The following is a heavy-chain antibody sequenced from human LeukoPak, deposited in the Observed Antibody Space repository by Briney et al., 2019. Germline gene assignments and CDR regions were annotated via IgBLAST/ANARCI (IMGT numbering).Heavy chain of an antibody. CDR3: ATGVSLIGITMIVDNWFDP. D-gene: IGHD3-22*01. CDR1: GYTFTSYG. V-gene: IGHV1-2*02. Sequence: ASVKVSCKASGYTFTSYGISWVRQAPGQGLEWMGWINPNSGGTNYAQKFQGRVTMTRDTSISTAYMELSRLRSDDTAVYYCATGVSLIGITMIVDNWFDPWGQGTLVTVSS. J-gene: IGHJ5*02. CDR2: INPNSGGT.